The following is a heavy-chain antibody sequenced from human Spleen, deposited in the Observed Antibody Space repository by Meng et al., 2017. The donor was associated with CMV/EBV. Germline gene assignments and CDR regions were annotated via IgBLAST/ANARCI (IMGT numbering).Heavy chain of an antibody. J-gene: IGHJ5*02. CDR3: ARPIAAAGWFDP. D-gene: IGHD6-13*01. CDR2: IYYSGRT. CDR1: GGPINSSSYY. V-gene: IGHV4-39*01. Sequence: QLQLQEPGPGLGKPSETLSLTCTFSGGPINSSSYYWGWIRQPPGKGLEWIGSIYYSGRTYYNPSLKSRVTISVDTSKNQFSLKLSSVTAADTAVYYCARPIAAAGWFDPWGQGTLVTVSS.